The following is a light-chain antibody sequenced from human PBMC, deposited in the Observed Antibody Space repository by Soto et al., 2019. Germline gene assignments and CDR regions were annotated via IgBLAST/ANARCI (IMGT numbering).Light chain of an antibody. CDR3: QQRSNWAPLT. J-gene: IGKJ4*01. V-gene: IGKV3-11*01. Sequence: EIVLTQSPATLSLSPGERATLSCRASQSVSSYLAWYQQKPGQAPRRLIYDASNMATGIPARFSGSGSGTDVTLTISSLEPEDVGVYSCQQRSNWAPLTFGGGTKVEIK. CDR2: DAS. CDR1: QSVSSY.